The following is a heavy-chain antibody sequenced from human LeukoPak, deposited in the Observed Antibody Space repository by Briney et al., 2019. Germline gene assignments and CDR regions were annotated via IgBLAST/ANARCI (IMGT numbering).Heavy chain of an antibody. Sequence: PGGSLRLSCAASGFTFSSYGMHWVCQAPGKGLEWVAVISYDGSNKYYADSVKGRFTISRDNSKDTLYLQMNSLRAEDTAVYYCAKDQSSSWLRFFFDYWGQGTLVTVSS. D-gene: IGHD6-13*01. CDR3: AKDQSSSWLRFFFDY. J-gene: IGHJ4*02. CDR1: GFTFSSYG. CDR2: ISYDGSNK. V-gene: IGHV3-30*18.